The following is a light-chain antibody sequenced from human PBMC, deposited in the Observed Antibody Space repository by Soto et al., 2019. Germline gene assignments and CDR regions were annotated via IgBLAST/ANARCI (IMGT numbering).Light chain of an antibody. CDR1: QSISSY. Sequence: DIQMTQSPPSLSASVGDRVTITCRASQSISSYLNWYQQKPGSAPKLLIYAASSLQSGVPSRFSGSGSGTDFTLTISSLQPEDFATYYCQQSYSFPKTLGQGTKV. CDR2: AAS. CDR3: QQSYSFPKT. V-gene: IGKV1-39*01. J-gene: IGKJ1*01.